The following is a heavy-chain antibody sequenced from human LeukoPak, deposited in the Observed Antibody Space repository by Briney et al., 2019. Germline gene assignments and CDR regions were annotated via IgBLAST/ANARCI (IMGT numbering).Heavy chain of an antibody. D-gene: IGHD5-12*01. Sequence: PGGSLRLSCAASGFTFRSYWMRWVRQAPGKGLEWVANINQGGSVQYYMDSVKGRFTISRDDAKNSLYVQMNSLRDEDTAVYYCARVEYSGWNLEYWGQGTLVTVSS. CDR2: INQGGSVQ. V-gene: IGHV3-7*01. CDR3: ARVEYSGWNLEY. CDR1: GFTFRSYW. J-gene: IGHJ4*02.